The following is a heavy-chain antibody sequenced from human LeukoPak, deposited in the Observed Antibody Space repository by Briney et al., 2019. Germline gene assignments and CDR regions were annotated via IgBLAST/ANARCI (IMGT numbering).Heavy chain of an antibody. Sequence: PGGSLRLSCAASGFIFSNYAMSWVRQAPGKGLEWVSAITNSGGTTYYADSVKGRFTISRDNSKNTLYLQMNSLRAEDTAVYYCAKDAQPRSRWFDPWGQGTLVTVSS. J-gene: IGHJ5*02. CDR3: AKDAQPRSRWFDP. CDR1: GFIFSNYA. D-gene: IGHD3-16*01. V-gene: IGHV3-23*01. CDR2: ITNSGGTT.